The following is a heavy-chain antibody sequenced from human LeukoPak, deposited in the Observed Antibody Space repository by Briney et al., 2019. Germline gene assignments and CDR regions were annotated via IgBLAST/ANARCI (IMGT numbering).Heavy chain of an antibody. Sequence: SETLPLTCAVYGGSFSGYYWSWIRQPPGKGLEWIGEINHSGSTNYNPSLKSRVTISVDTSKNQFSLKLSSVTAADTAVYYCARGYCSGGSCYFTELDYWGQGTLVTVSS. V-gene: IGHV4-34*01. D-gene: IGHD2-15*01. CDR2: INHSGST. CDR3: ARGYCSGGSCYFTELDY. CDR1: GGSFSGYY. J-gene: IGHJ4*02.